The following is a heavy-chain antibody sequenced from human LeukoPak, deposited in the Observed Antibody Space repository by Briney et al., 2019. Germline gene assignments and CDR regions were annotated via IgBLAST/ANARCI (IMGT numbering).Heavy chain of an antibody. D-gene: IGHD7-27*01. CDR2: IWYDGSNK. CDR3: ARDANWGFDAFDI. V-gene: IGHV3-33*01. J-gene: IGHJ3*02. Sequence: GGSLRLSCAAFGFTFSSYGMHWVRQAPGKGLEWVVVIWYDGSNKYYADSVKGRFTITRDNSKNTLYLQMNSLRAEDTAVYYCARDANWGFDAFDIWGQGTMVTVSS. CDR1: GFTFSSYG.